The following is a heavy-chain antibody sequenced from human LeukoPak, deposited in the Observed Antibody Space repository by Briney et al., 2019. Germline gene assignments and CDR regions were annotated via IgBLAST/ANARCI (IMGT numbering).Heavy chain of an antibody. Sequence: GGSLRLSCEASGFTFTTYSMNWVRQAPGKGLEWVSYITSTSSTMYYADSVKGRFTISRDNAKNSLYLQMNSLRGEDTAVYYCTREYSSSSGRAFDFWGQGTMVTVSS. CDR1: GFTFTTYS. CDR3: TREYSSSSGRAFDF. CDR2: ITSTSSTM. D-gene: IGHD6-6*01. J-gene: IGHJ3*01. V-gene: IGHV3-48*01.